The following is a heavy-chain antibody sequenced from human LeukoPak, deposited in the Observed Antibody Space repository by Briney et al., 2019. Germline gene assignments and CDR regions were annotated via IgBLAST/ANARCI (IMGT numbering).Heavy chain of an antibody. J-gene: IGHJ4*02. CDR3: ARGILVTVYAAFDY. Sequence: SETLSLTCGVYGGSFSGYYWSWIRQPPGKGLEWIGEINHSGSTNYNPSLKSRVTISVDTSKNQFSLELSSVTAADTAVYYCARGILVTVYAAFDYWGQGTLVTVSS. D-gene: IGHD2-8*01. CDR2: INHSGST. CDR1: GGSFSGYY. V-gene: IGHV4-34*01.